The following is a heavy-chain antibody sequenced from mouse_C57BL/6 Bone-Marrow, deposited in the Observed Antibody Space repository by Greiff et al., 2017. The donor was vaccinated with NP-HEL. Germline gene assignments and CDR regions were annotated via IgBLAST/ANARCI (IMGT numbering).Heavy chain of an antibody. V-gene: IGHV1-5*01. CDR1: GYTFTSYW. D-gene: IGHD2-3*01. J-gene: IGHJ4*01. Sequence: VQLQQSGTVLARPGASVKMSCKTSGYTFTSYWMHWVKQRPGQGLEWIGAIYPGNSDTSYNQKFKGKAKLTAVTSSSTAYMELSSLTTEDSAVYYCTRSRIYEGYYGNAMDYWGQGTSVTVSS. CDR2: IYPGNSDT. CDR3: TRSRIYEGYYGNAMDY.